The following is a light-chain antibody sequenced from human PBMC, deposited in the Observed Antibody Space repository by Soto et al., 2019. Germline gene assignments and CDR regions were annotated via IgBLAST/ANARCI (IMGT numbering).Light chain of an antibody. Sequence: DIPMTQSPSSLSASVGDRVTITCRASQGINNYVAWYQQKPGEPPKLLIYAASTLQSGVPSRFSGSGSGTDFTLTITSLQPEDVATYSCQKYSIVPIFGPGTKVDIK. CDR3: QKYSIVPI. J-gene: IGKJ3*01. CDR1: QGINNY. CDR2: AAS. V-gene: IGKV1-27*01.